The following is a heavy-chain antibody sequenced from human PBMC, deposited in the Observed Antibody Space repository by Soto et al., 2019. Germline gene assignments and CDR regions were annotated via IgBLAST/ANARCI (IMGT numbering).Heavy chain of an antibody. J-gene: IGHJ6*03. CDR3: ARNAYSDFWSGYDYYYYYMDV. D-gene: IGHD3-3*01. Sequence: ASVKVSCKASGYTFTSYDINWVRQATGQGLEWMGWMNPNSGNTGYAQKFQGRVTMTRDTSISTAYMELSSLRSDDTAVYYCARNAYSDFWSGYDYYYYYMDVWGKGTTVTVSS. CDR1: GYTFTSYD. CDR2: MNPNSGNT. V-gene: IGHV1-8*01.